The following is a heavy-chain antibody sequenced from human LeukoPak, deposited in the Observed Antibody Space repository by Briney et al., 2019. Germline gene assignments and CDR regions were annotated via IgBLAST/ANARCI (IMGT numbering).Heavy chain of an antibody. D-gene: IGHD3-16*02. CDR1: GFTFSNFD. V-gene: IGHV3-48*03. Sequence: GGSLRLSCAASGFTFSNFDVTWVRQAPGKGPEWLSYIDSSGTVRYYADSVNRRFTISRDNAKNSLHLQMGSLRAEDTAVYYCARETRGGTYRYNFLDYWGLGTLVTVSS. CDR3: ARETRGGTYRYNFLDY. J-gene: IGHJ4*02. CDR2: IDSSGTVR.